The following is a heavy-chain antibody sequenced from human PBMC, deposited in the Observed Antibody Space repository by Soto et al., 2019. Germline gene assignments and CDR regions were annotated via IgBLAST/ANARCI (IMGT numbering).Heavy chain of an antibody. CDR3: ARVWVTTVDYFDY. J-gene: IGHJ4*02. CDR1: GFTFSSYS. V-gene: IGHV3-48*01. CDR2: ISSSSSTI. D-gene: IGHD4-17*01. Sequence: EVQLVESGGGLVQPGGSLRLSCAASGFTFSSYSMNWVRQAPGKGLEWVSYISSSSSTIYYADSVKGRFTISRDNAKNSLYLQMNSLRAEDTAVYYCARVWVTTVDYFDYWGQGTLVTVSS.